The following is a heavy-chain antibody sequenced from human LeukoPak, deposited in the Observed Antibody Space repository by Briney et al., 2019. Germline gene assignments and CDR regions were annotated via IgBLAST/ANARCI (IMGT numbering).Heavy chain of an antibody. CDR2: IYTSGGT. CDR1: GGSISSGSYY. V-gene: IGHV4-61*02. J-gene: IGHJ5*02. D-gene: IGHD4-17*01. CDR3: AREITVTTYNLWTSEGRFDP. Sequence: SQTLSLTCTVSGGSISSGSYYWSWIRQPAGKGLEWIGRIYTSGGTNYNPSLKSRVTISVDTSKNQFSLKLSSVTAADTAVYYCAREITVTTYNLWTSEGRFDPWGQGTLVTVSS.